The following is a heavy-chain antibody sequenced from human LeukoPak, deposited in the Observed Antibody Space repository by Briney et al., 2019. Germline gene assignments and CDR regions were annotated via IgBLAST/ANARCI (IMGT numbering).Heavy chain of an antibody. D-gene: IGHD3-3*01. V-gene: IGHV1-46*01. J-gene: IGHJ4*02. CDR2: INPSGGST. Sequence: ASVKVSFKASGGTFGSYAISWVRQAPGQGLEWMGIINPSGGSTSYAKKFQGRVTMTRDTSTSTVYMELSSLRSEDTAVYYCARDRGNYDFWSGFDYWGQGTLVTVSS. CDR3: ARDRGNYDFWSGFDY. CDR1: GGTFGSYA.